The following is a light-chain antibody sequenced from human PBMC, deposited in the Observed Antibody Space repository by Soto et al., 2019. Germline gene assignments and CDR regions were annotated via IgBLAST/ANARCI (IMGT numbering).Light chain of an antibody. V-gene: IGLV2-14*03. CDR1: SSDIGGYNH. Sequence: QSALTQPTSVSGSPGQSITISCTGVSSDIGGYNHVSWYQQHPGKVPRIIIYDVDNRPLGVSNRFSGSQSGNMASLTISGLQAEDEADYYCCAYTARTTLSWVFGGGTKLTVL. J-gene: IGLJ3*02. CDR2: DVD. CDR3: CAYTARTTLSWV.